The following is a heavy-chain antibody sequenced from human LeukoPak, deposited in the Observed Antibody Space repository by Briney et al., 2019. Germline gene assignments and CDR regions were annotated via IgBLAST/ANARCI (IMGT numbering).Heavy chain of an antibody. Sequence: SVKVSCKASGGTFSSYAISWVRQAPGQGLEWMGGIIPIFGTANYAQKFQGRVTITTDESTSTAYMELSSLRSEDTAVYYCARDALGYCSGGSCYSRAFDIWGQGTMVTVSS. J-gene: IGHJ3*02. V-gene: IGHV1-69*05. CDR1: GGTFSSYA. CDR2: IIPIFGTA. D-gene: IGHD2-15*01. CDR3: ARDALGYCSGGSCYSRAFDI.